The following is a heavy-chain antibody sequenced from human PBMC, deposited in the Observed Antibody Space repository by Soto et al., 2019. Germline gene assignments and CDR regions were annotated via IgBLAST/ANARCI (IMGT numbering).Heavy chain of an antibody. CDR2: IYYSGST. D-gene: IGHD3-10*01. J-gene: IGHJ4*02. CDR1: GGSISSGGYY. Sequence: SETLSLTCAVSGGSISSGGYYWSWIRQPPGKGLECIGYIYYSGSTYYNPSLKSRATISVDTSKNQFSLKLSSVTAADTAVYYCARWWFGEFFDYWGQGTLVTLSS. CDR3: ARWWFGEFFDY. V-gene: IGHV4-30-4*07.